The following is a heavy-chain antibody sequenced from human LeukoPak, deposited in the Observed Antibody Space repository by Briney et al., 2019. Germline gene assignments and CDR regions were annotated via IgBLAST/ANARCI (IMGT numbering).Heavy chain of an antibody. V-gene: IGHV5-51*01. J-gene: IGHJ6*02. D-gene: IGHD4-17*01. CDR2: IYPGYSYT. CDR3: ARGMTTVTAYYYGMDV. Sequence: GEYLKISCHCSGYSFPSYWIVWVRQTPGQGLEWMGNIYPGYSYTSYSPSFQGQVPISADKSIRTADPQWSSRKASDTAMYYCARGMTTVTAYYYGMDVWGQGTTVTGSS. CDR1: GYSFPSYW.